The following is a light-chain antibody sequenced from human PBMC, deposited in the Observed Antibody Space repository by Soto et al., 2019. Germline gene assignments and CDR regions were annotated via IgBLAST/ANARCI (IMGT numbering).Light chain of an antibody. J-gene: IGLJ3*02. CDR2: DVS. Sequence: QSALTQPRSVSGSPGQSVTISCTGTSSDVGGYNYVSWYQQHPGKVPKVIIYDVSRRPSGVPDRFSGSKSGNTASLTISGLQAEDEADYYCCSYEDSYTFGVFGGGTKLTVL. V-gene: IGLV2-11*01. CDR3: CSYEDSYTFGV. CDR1: SSDVGGYNY.